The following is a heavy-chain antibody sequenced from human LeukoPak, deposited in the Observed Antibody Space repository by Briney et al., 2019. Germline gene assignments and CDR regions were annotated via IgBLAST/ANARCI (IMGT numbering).Heavy chain of an antibody. CDR3: ARDLGTDHFDY. CDR2: IKQDGSEK. J-gene: IGHJ4*02. Sequence: GGSLRLSCAASGFTFSSYWMSWVRQAPGKGLEWVANIKQDGSEKYYADSVKGRFTISRDNSKNTLYLQMNSLRAEDTAVYYCARDLGTDHFDYWGQGTLVTVSS. D-gene: IGHD7-27*01. V-gene: IGHV3-7*01. CDR1: GFTFSSYW.